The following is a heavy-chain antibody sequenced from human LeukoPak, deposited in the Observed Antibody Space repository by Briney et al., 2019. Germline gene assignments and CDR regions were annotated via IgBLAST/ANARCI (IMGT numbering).Heavy chain of an antibody. Sequence: GGSLRLSCAASGFTFSNYGMYWVRQAPGKGLEWVSAISGSGGSTYYADSVKGRFTISRDNSKNTLYLQMNSLRAEDTAVYYCAKTANDYSNYVYYYYGMDVWGQGTTVTVSS. D-gene: IGHD4-11*01. CDR3: AKTANDYSNYVYYYYGMDV. CDR2: ISGSGGST. J-gene: IGHJ6*02. V-gene: IGHV3-23*01. CDR1: GFTFSNYG.